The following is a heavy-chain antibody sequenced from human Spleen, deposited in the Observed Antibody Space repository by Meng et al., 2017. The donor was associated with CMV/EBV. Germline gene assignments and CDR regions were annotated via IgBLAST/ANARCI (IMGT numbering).Heavy chain of an antibody. Sequence: GESLKISCAASGFTFSSYAMHWVRQAPGKGLEWVAIISYDGNNKYYADSVKGRFTISRDNSKNTLYLQMNSPRAEDTAVYYCARDVPIFGVVIIGYGMDVWGQGTTVTVSS. CDR2: ISYDGNNK. CDR3: ARDVPIFGVVIIGYGMDV. D-gene: IGHD3-3*01. J-gene: IGHJ6*02. V-gene: IGHV3-30-3*01. CDR1: GFTFSSYA.